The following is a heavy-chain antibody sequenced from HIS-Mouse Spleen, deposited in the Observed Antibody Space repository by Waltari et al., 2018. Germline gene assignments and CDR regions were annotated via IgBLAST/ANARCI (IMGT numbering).Heavy chain of an antibody. Sequence: QVQLVQSGAEVKKPGASVKVSCKASGYTFTGYYMHWVRQAPGQGLEWMGWINPNSGGTNYAQKFQGRVTMTRDTSISTAYMELSRLRSDDTAVYYCARGTYYYDSSGYWGVDYWGQGTLVTVS. CDR3: ARGTYYYDSSGYWGVDY. D-gene: IGHD3-22*01. CDR1: GYTFTGYY. CDR2: INPNSGGT. V-gene: IGHV1-2*02. J-gene: IGHJ4*02.